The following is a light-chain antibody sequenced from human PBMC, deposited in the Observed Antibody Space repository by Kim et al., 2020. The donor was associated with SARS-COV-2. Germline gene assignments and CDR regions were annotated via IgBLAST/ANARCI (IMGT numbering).Light chain of an antibody. CDR1: KVGDKY. Sequence: VSPGQTASITCSGDKVGDKYACWYQQKPGQSPVLVIYQDSKRPSGIPERFSGSNSGNTATLTISGTQAMDEADYYCQAWDSSTQVFGTGTKVTVL. CDR2: QDS. V-gene: IGLV3-1*01. CDR3: QAWDSSTQV. J-gene: IGLJ1*01.